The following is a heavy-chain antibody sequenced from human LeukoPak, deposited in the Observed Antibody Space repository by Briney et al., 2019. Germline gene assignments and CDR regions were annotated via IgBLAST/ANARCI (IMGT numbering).Heavy chain of an antibody. CDR2: ITNGGSTI. Sequence: GGSLRLSCAASGHAFSHYNMNCIRQAPGEGLEWASYITNGGSTIHHADYVKGRFTISRDNAKKTLYLQMNSLRAEDTAVYYCARSIGLTGGGVDVWGQGTTVTVSS. V-gene: IGHV3-11*01. CDR1: GHAFSHYN. J-gene: IGHJ6*02. CDR3: ARSIGLTGGGVDV. D-gene: IGHD3-9*01.